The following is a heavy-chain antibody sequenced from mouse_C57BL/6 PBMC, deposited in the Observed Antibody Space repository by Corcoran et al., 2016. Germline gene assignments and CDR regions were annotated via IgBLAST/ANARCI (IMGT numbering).Heavy chain of an antibody. Sequence: EVQLQQSGPELVKPGASVKISCKASGYTFTDYYMNWVKQSHGKSLEWIGDINPNNGGTSYTQKFKGKATLTVDRSSSTAYMELRSLTSEDSAVYYCARRYYGSRNYAMDYWGQGTSVTVSS. D-gene: IGHD1-1*01. J-gene: IGHJ4*01. CDR3: ARRYYGSRNYAMDY. CDR2: INPNNGGT. CDR1: GYTFTDYY. V-gene: IGHV1-26*01.